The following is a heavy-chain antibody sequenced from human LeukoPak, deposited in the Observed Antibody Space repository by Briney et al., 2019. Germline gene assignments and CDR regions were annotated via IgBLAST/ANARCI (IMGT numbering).Heavy chain of an antibody. J-gene: IGHJ6*03. CDR1: GFTFSSYA. V-gene: IGHV3-30-3*01. Sequence: GRSLRLSCAASGFTFSSYAMHWVRQAPGKGLEWVAVISYDGSNKYYADSVKGRFTISRDNSKNTLYLQMNSLRAEDTAVYYCARFGQQLVETYYYYYYMDVWGKGTTVTVSS. CDR2: ISYDGSNK. CDR3: ARFGQQLVETYYYYYYMDV. D-gene: IGHD6-13*01.